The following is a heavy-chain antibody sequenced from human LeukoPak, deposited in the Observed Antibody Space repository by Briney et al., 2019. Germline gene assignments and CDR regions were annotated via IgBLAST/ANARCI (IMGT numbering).Heavy chain of an antibody. J-gene: IGHJ4*02. CDR1: GFTFSSYS. Sequence: GGSLRLSCAASGFTFSSYSMNWVRQAPGKGLEWVSSISSSSSYIYYADSVKGRFTISRDNAKNSLYLQMNSLRAEDTAVYYCARDRSRGITIFGVAYYWGQGTLVTVSS. V-gene: IGHV3-21*01. CDR3: ARDRSRGITIFGVAYY. D-gene: IGHD3-3*01. CDR2: ISSSSSYI.